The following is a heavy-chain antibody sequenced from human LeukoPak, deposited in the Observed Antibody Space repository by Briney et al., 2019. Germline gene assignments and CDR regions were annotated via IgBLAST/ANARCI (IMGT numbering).Heavy chain of an antibody. CDR2: IYTSGST. Sequence: PSQTLSLTCTVSGGSISSGSYYWSWIRQPAGKGLEWIGRIYTSGSTNYNPSLKSRVTISVDTSKNQFSLKLSSVTAADTAVYYCARWAGTMTGYWGQGTLVTVSS. CDR1: GGSISSGSYY. J-gene: IGHJ4*02. D-gene: IGHD6-19*01. CDR3: ARWAGTMTGY. V-gene: IGHV4-61*02.